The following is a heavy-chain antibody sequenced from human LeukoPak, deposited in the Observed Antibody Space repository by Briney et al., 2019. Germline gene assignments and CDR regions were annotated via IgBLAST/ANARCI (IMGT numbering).Heavy chain of an antibody. Sequence: SETLSLTCTVSGGSISSYYWSWIRQHPGKGLEWIGYIYYSGSTNYNPSLKSRVTISVDTSKNQFSLKLSSVTAADTAVYYCARQRDYGDYAYFDYWGQGTLVTVSS. CDR2: IYYSGST. V-gene: IGHV4-59*08. CDR1: GGSISSYY. J-gene: IGHJ4*02. CDR3: ARQRDYGDYAYFDY. D-gene: IGHD4-17*01.